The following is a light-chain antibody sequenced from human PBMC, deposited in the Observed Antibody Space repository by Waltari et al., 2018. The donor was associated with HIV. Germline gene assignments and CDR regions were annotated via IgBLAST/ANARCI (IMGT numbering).Light chain of an antibody. Sequence: DIQLTQSPASLSASVGARVTITCRDSQYINRYLNRYQHKPGKAPKLIIYAASTLQDGVPSRFSGSGSWSDFTLTISDLQPEDFAAYYCQQSYSTPHTFGQGTKVEV. CDR2: AAS. CDR1: QYINRY. V-gene: IGKV1-39*01. J-gene: IGKJ1*01. CDR3: QQSYSTPHT.